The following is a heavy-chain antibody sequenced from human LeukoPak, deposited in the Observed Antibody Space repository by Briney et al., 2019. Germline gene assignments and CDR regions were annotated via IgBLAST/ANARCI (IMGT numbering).Heavy chain of an antibody. V-gene: IGHV4-34*01. Sequence: SETLSLTCAVYGGSFSGYYWSWIRQPPGKGLEWIGEINHSGSTNYNPSLKSRVTISVDTSKNQFSLKLSSVTAADTAVYYCAPPTRGQSGYWGRGTLVTVSS. CDR3: APPTRGQSGY. J-gene: IGHJ4*02. CDR1: GGSFSGYY. CDR2: INHSGST. D-gene: IGHD3-10*01.